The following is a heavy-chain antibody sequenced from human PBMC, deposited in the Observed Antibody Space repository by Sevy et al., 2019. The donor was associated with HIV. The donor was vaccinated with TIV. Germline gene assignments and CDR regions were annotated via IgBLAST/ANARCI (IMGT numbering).Heavy chain of an antibody. J-gene: IGHJ4*02. D-gene: IGHD3-10*01. CDR3: VREVSAHSYSDY. CDR1: GFTFSNYA. V-gene: IGHV3-23*01. CDR2: ISGSAHRT. Sequence: GGSLRLSCAASGFTFSNYAMSWVRQTPGKGLEWVSAISGSAHRTYYTDSVKGRFTISRDNSKNMLFLQMNSLRAEDTAVYYCVREVSAHSYSDYWGQGTLVTVSS.